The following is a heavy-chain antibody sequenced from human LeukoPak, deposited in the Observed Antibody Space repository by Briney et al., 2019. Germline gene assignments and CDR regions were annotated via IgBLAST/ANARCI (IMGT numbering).Heavy chain of an antibody. J-gene: IGHJ4*02. CDR2: ISAYNGNT. D-gene: IGHD1-26*01. CDR1: GYTFTSYG. V-gene: IGHV1-18*01. CDR3: ARDMDSGSFSLEDY. Sequence: ASVKVSCKASGYTFTSYGISWVRQAPGQGLEWMGWISAYNGNTNYAQKLQGRVTMTTDTSTSTAHMELRSLRSDDTAVYYCARDMDSGSFSLEDYWGQGTLVTVSS.